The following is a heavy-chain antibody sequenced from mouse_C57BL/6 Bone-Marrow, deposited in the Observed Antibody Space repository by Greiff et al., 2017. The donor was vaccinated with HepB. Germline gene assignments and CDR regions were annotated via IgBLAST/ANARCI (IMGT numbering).Heavy chain of an antibody. CDR3: TTGPAQADY. CDR2: IDPENGDT. D-gene: IGHD3-2*02. V-gene: IGHV14-4*01. CDR1: GFNIKDDY. J-gene: IGHJ2*01. Sequence: VQLQQSGAELVRPGASVKLSCTASGFNIKDDYMHWVKQRPEQGLEWIGWIDPENGDTEYASKFQGQATITADTSSNTAYLQLSSLTSEDTAVYYCTTGPAQADYWGQGTTRTVSS.